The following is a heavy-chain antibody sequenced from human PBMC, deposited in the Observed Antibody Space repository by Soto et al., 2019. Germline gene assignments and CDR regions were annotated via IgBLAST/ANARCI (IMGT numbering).Heavy chain of an antibody. J-gene: IGHJ6*02. V-gene: IGHV1-69*01. CDR3: ARLGYSGYDSLVPGYYYGLDV. CDR1: GGTFSSYA. D-gene: IGHD5-12*01. Sequence: QVQLVQSGAEVQKPGCSVKVSCKASGGTFSSYAISWVRQAPGQGLKWMGGIIPIFGTANYAQKFQGRVTITADESTSTAYMELSSLRSEDTAVYYCARLGYSGYDSLVPGYYYGLDVWGQGTTVTVSS. CDR2: IIPIFGTA.